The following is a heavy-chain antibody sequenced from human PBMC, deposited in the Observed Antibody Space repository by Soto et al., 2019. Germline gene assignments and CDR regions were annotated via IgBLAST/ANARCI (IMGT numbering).Heavy chain of an antibody. CDR1: GFTFGDYA. CDR2: IRSKAYGGTT. CDR3: TRDSKSYDFWSGYPETNYYYYGMDV. V-gene: IGHV3-49*03. J-gene: IGHJ6*02. D-gene: IGHD3-3*01. Sequence: PGGSLRLSCTASGFTFGDYAMSWFRQAPGKGLEWVGFIRSKAYGGTTEYAASVKGRFTISRDDSKSIAYLQMNSLKTEDTAVYYCTRDSKSYDFWSGYPETNYYYYGMDVWGQGTTVTVSS.